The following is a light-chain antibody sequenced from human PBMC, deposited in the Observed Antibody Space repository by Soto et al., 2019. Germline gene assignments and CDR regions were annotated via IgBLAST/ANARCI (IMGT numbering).Light chain of an antibody. V-gene: IGKV1-33*01. Sequence: IHMTHSPASLSASVLYRVTITFQSSQDITNYLNWYQQKPGKAPQLLIYDASNLETGVPSRFSGSGSGTDFTFTISSLQPEDIATYYCQQYDYLPLTFGGGTKV. J-gene: IGKJ4*01. CDR2: DAS. CDR3: QQYDYLPLT. CDR1: QDITNY.